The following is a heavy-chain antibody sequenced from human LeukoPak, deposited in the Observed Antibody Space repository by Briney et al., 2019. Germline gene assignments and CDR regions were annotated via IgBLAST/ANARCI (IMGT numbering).Heavy chain of an antibody. J-gene: IGHJ6*03. D-gene: IGHD1-26*01. V-gene: IGHV3-21*01. CDR3: ARDPYNGNYGDSYYYFMDA. CDR1: GFTFSNYN. CDR2: ITSSSMYI. Sequence: GGSLRLSCAASGFTFSNYNMNWVRQTPGKGLEWVSSITSSSMYIYYADSVKGRFTISRDNAKNSLSLQMNSLRAEDTAVYYCARDPYNGNYGDSYYYFMDAWGKGTTVTVSS.